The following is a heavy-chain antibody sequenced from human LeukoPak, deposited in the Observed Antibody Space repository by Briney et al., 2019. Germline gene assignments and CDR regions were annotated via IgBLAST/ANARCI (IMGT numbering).Heavy chain of an antibody. V-gene: IGHV1-18*01. Sequence: ASVKVSCKASGYTFTSYGISWVRQAPGQGLEWMGWISAYNGNTNYAQKLQGRVTMTTDTSTSTAYMEPRSLRSDDTAVYYCARSVSDTAMANFDYWGQGTLVTVSS. J-gene: IGHJ4*02. CDR3: ARSVSDTAMANFDY. D-gene: IGHD5-18*01. CDR2: ISAYNGNT. CDR1: GYTFTSYG.